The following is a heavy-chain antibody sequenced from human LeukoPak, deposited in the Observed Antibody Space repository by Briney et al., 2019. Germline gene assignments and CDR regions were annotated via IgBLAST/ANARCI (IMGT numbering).Heavy chain of an antibody. CDR1: GDSVSSNSAA. CDR2: TYHRSKWYS. CDR3: ARTTGHFDY. Sequence: SQTLSLTCAISGDSVSSNSAAWNSISQSPSRGLEWLGRTYHRSKWYSESALSLKGRITVNPDTSKNQFSLQLNSVGPEDTAVYYCARTTGHFDYWGQGTLVTVSS. V-gene: IGHV6-1*01. J-gene: IGHJ4*02. D-gene: IGHD2-8*02.